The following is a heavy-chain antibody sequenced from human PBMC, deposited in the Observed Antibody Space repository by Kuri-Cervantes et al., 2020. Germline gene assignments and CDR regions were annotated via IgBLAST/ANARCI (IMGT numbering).Heavy chain of an antibody. J-gene: IGHJ3*02. CDR1: GFTFSSYW. D-gene: IGHD5-18*01. CDR3: AKGRGYSYGSDAFDI. Sequence: GESLKISCAASGFTFSSYWMYWVRQASGKGLVWVSRIHSDGSSTSYADSVKGRFTISRDNAKNTLYLQMNSLRHEDTALYYCAKGRGYSYGSDAFDIWGQGTMVTVSS. V-gene: IGHV3-74*01. CDR2: IHSDGSST.